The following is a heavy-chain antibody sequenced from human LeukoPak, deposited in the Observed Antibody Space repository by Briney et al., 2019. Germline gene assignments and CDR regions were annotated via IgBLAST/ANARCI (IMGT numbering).Heavy chain of an antibody. D-gene: IGHD3-9*01. V-gene: IGHV3-21*01. CDR3: ARVMVDSYDILTGYAFDY. CDR1: GFSFSSYS. CDR2: ISCSRSYI. J-gene: IGHJ4*02. Sequence: GGSLRLSCAASGFSFSSYSMNWVRQAPGKGLEWVSSISCSRSYIHYADSVKGRFTISRDNAKKSLYLQMNSLRAEDTAVYYCARVMVDSYDILTGYAFDYWGQGIPVTVSS.